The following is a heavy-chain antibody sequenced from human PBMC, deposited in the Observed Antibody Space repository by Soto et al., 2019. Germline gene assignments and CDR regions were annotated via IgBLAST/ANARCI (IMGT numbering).Heavy chain of an antibody. D-gene: IGHD3-22*01. J-gene: IGHJ2*01. V-gene: IGHV1-69*01. CDR2: IIPIFGTA. CDR1: GGTFSSYA. CDR3: ARVGSGITMKTPRRGPWYCDL. Sequence: QVQLVQSGAEVKKPGSSVKVSCKASGGTFSSYAISWVRQAPGQGLEWMGGIIPIFGTANYAQKFQGRVTITADESTSTAYMELSSLRSEDTAVYYCARVGSGITMKTPRRGPWYCDLWGRGTLVTVSS.